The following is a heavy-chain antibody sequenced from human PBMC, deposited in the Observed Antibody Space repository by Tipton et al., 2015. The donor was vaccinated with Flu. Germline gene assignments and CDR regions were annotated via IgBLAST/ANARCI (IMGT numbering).Heavy chain of an antibody. CDR3: AGTDFWSGYLGY. CDR2: INPNSGGT. Sequence: QSGAEVKKPGSSVKVSCKASGGTFSSYAISWVRQAPGQGLEWMGWINPNSGGTNYAQKFQGRVTMTRDTSISTAYMELSRLRSDDTAVYYCAGTDFWSGYLGYWGQGTLVTVSS. CDR1: GGTFSSYA. D-gene: IGHD3-3*01. J-gene: IGHJ4*02. V-gene: IGHV1-2*02.